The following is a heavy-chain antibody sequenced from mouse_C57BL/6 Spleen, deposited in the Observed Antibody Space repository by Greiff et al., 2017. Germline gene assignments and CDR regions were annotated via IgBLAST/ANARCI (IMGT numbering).Heavy chain of an antibody. Sequence: QVQLKQPGAELVKPGASVKLSCKASGYTFTSYWMHWVKQRPGQGLEWIGMIHPNSGSTNYNEKFKSKATLTVDKSSSTAYMQLSSLTSEDSAVYYCARSYYYGSSYDYFDYWGQGTTLTVSS. CDR3: ARSYYYGSSYDYFDY. CDR2: IHPNSGST. V-gene: IGHV1-64*01. J-gene: IGHJ2*01. D-gene: IGHD1-1*01. CDR1: GYTFTSYW.